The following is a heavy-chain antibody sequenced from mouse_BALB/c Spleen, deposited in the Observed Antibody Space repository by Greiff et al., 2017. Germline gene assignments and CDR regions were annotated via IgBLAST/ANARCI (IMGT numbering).Heavy chain of an antibody. Sequence: VQLQQSGPELVKPGASVKVSCKASGYSFTDYNMHWVKQSHGKGLEWIGYIDPYNGGTSYNQKFKGKATLTVDKSSSTAFMQLNSLTSEDSAVYYCARMGYYSSNYFFAYWGQGTLVTVSA. J-gene: IGHJ3*01. CDR2: IDPYNGGT. CDR1: GYSFTDYN. D-gene: IGHD1-1*01. V-gene: IGHV1S135*01. CDR3: ARMGYYSSNYFFAY.